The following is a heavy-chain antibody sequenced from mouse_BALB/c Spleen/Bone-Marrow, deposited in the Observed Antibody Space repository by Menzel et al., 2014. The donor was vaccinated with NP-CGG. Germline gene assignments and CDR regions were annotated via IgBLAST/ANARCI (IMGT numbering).Heavy chain of an antibody. D-gene: IGHD2-4*01. Sequence: LQQSGGGLVQPGGSMKLSCVASGFTFSNYWMNWVRQSPEKGLEWVAEIKLKSNNYATHYAESVKGRLTISRDDSKSSVYLQMSNLRAEDTGIYYCTRLDYDWFAYWGQGTLVTVPA. J-gene: IGHJ3*01. CDR1: GFTFSNYW. CDR3: TRLDYDWFAY. V-gene: IGHV6-6*02. CDR2: IKLKSNNYAT.